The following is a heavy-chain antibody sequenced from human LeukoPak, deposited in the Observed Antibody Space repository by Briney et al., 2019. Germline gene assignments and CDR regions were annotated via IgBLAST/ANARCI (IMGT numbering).Heavy chain of an antibody. J-gene: IGHJ4*02. V-gene: IGHV3-33*01. D-gene: IGHD4-17*01. Sequence: PGRSLRLSCAASGFTFNSYGIHWVRQAPGKGLEWVAFIWYGGSNKYYADSVKGRFTISRDNSKNTLYLQMNSLRAEDTAVYYCARARTTRGFDYWGQGTLVTVSS. CDR3: ARARTTRGFDY. CDR1: GFTFNSYG. CDR2: IWYGGSNK.